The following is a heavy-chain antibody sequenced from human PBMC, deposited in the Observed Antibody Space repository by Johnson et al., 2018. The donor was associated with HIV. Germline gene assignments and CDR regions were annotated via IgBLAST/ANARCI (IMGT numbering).Heavy chain of an antibody. V-gene: IGHV3-30-3*01. J-gene: IGHJ3*02. CDR1: EFSLSNYA. CDR2: ISYDGSNK. Sequence: GVVQPGRSLRIYCAVSEFSLSNYAMHWVRLAPGKGLQWMAVISYDGSNKYYADSVKGRFTISRDNSENTMYLQMNSLRAEDTAVYYCAKAPSWEPFPFDIWGQGTMVTVSS. D-gene: IGHD1-26*01. CDR3: AKAPSWEPFPFDI.